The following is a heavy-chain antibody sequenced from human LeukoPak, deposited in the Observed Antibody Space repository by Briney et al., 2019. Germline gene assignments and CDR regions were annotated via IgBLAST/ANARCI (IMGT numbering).Heavy chain of an antibody. D-gene: IGHD3-22*01. CDR3: ARPSGGCYYDSSGPYMALGAFDI. J-gene: IGHJ3*02. CDR1: GSIFTSYW. Sequence: GEPLQFSCQGSGSIFTSYWIGWVRQLPGKGLEWMGIIYPGDSDTRYSPSFQGQVTISADKSISTAYLQWSSLKASDTAMYYCARPSGGCYYDSSGPYMALGAFDIWGQGTMVTVSS. CDR2: IYPGDSDT. V-gene: IGHV5-51*01.